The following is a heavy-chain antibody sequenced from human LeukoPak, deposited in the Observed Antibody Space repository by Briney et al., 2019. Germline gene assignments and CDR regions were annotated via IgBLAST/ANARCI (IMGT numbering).Heavy chain of an antibody. Sequence: ASVKVSCKVSGYTLTELSMHWVRQAPGKGLEWMGGFDPEDGETIYAQKFQGRVTMTEDTSTDTAYMELSSLRSEDTAVCYCATDKLSRYYFDYWGQGTLVTVSS. V-gene: IGHV1-24*01. CDR3: ATDKLSRYYFDY. CDR2: FDPEDGET. D-gene: IGHD6-6*01. CDR1: GYTLTELS. J-gene: IGHJ4*02.